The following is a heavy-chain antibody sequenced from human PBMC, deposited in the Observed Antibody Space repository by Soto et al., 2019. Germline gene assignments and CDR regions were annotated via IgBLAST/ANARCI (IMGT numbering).Heavy chain of an antibody. V-gene: IGHV4-30-4*01. CDR1: GGSISSGDYY. CDR2: IYKSGST. CDR3: ARGCSDTTCPRPYYGMDV. Sequence: KPSETLSLTCTVSGGSISSGDYYWSWIRQPPGKGLEWIGYIYKSGSTYYNPSLKSRITMSVATSKNQFSLKLNSVTAADTAVYYCARGCSDTTCPRPYYGMDVWGQGTTVTVSS. J-gene: IGHJ6*02. D-gene: IGHD2-2*01.